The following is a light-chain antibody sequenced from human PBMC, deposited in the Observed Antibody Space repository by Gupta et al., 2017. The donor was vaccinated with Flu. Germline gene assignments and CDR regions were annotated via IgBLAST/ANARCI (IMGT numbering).Light chain of an antibody. CDR3: PHYGDSRPGRTT. J-gene: IGKJ5*01. CDR2: GSS. V-gene: IGKV3-20*01. CDR1: QSVSNSD. Sequence: EIVLTQSPGTLSLSPGGRVTLSCRASQSVSNSDFGWYQQKPGQAPRLLIYGSSIRATGIPDRFSGRGCGTDFTLTISRLEPEDLAVYYCPHYGDSRPGRTTFGQGTRLEI.